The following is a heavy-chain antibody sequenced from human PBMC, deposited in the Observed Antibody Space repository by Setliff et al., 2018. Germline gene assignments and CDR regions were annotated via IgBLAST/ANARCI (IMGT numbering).Heavy chain of an antibody. J-gene: IGHJ4*02. Sequence: ASVKVSCKASGYTFISFYIHWVRQAPGQGLEWMGVINPSNTITTYAQKFQGRVTMTRDTSTNTVYMELSSLRSEDTAVYYCARVWNWGSGKFDYWGQGTEVTVSS. D-gene: IGHD3-16*01. CDR3: ARVWNWGSGKFDY. CDR2: INPSNTIT. V-gene: IGHV1-46*01. CDR1: GYTFISFY.